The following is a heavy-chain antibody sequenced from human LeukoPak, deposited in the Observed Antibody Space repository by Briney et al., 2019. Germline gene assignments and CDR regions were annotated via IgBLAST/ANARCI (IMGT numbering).Heavy chain of an antibody. V-gene: IGHV1-18*01. D-gene: IGHD1-7*01. Sequence: ASVKVSCKASGYTFTTYGITWVRQAPGQGLEWMGWISAYDGHTKYAQKLQDRVTMTTDTSTSTAYMELRGLRSDDTAVYYCARAAYNWNYYFDYWGQGTLVTVSS. CDR2: ISAYDGHT. CDR3: ARAAYNWNYYFDY. J-gene: IGHJ4*02. CDR1: GYTFTTYG.